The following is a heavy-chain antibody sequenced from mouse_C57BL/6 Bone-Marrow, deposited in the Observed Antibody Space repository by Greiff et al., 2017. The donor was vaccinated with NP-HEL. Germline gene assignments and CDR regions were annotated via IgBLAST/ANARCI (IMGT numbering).Heavy chain of an antibody. D-gene: IGHD2-2*01. V-gene: IGHV1-76*01. J-gene: IGHJ2*01. CDR3: ARRGWLRDY. CDR2: IYPGSGNT. CDR1: GYTFTDYY. Sequence: QVQLQQSGAELVRPGASVKLSCKASGYTFTDYYINWVKQRPGQGLEWIARIYPGSGNTYYNEKFKGQATLTAEKSSSTAYMQLSSLTSEDSAVYFCARRGWLRDYWGQGTTLTVSS.